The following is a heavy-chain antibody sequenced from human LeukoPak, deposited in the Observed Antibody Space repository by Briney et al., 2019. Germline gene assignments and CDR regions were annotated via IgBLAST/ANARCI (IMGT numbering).Heavy chain of an antibody. CDR3: ATVLAAVGTPY. J-gene: IGHJ4*02. CDR2: IKSKTDGGTA. V-gene: IGHV3-15*07. Sequence: GGSLRLYCAVSGFTFSNAWMNWVRQAPGMGLEWVGRIKSKTDGGTADYAAPVKGRFTISRDDSKNTLYLQMNSLKAEDTAIYYCATVLAAVGTPYWGQGTLVTVSP. D-gene: IGHD6-13*01. CDR1: GFTFSNAW.